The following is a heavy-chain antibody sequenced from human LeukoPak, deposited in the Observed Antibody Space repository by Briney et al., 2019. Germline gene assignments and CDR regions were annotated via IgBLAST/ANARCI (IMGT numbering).Heavy chain of an antibody. Sequence: GASLRLSCAASGFTFSSYAMSWVRQAPGKGLEWVSAISGSGGSTYYADSVKGRFTISRDNSKNTLYLQMNSLRAEDTAVYYCAKHPLAAVAGQFDYWGQGTLVTVSS. V-gene: IGHV3-23*01. CDR3: AKHPLAAVAGQFDY. CDR2: ISGSGGST. J-gene: IGHJ4*02. CDR1: GFTFSSYA. D-gene: IGHD6-19*01.